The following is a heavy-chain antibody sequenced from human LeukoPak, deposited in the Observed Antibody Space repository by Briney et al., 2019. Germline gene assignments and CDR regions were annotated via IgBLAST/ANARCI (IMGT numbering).Heavy chain of an antibody. CDR1: GFTFSSYS. D-gene: IGHD2-8*01. V-gene: IGHV3-48*04. CDR3: ARDDNEYYFDY. CDR2: ISSSSSTI. Sequence: GGSLRLSCAASGFTFSSYSMNWVRQAPGKGLEWVSYISSSSSTIYYADSVKGRFTISRDNAKNSLYLQMNSLRAEDTAVYYCARDDNEYYFDYWGQGTLVTVSS. J-gene: IGHJ4*02.